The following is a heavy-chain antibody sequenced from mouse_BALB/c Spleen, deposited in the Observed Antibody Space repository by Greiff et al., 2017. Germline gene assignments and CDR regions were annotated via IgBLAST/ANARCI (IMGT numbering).Heavy chain of an antibody. CDR1: GFTFSSYT. CDR2: ISSGGSYT. Sequence: EVMLVESGGGLVKPGGSLKLSCAASGFTFSSYTMSWVRQTPEKRLEWVATISSGGSYTYYPDSVKGRFTISRDNAKNTLYLQMSSLKSEDTAMYYCTREGYYFDYWGQGTTLTVSS. CDR3: TREGYYFDY. V-gene: IGHV5-6-4*01. J-gene: IGHJ2*01.